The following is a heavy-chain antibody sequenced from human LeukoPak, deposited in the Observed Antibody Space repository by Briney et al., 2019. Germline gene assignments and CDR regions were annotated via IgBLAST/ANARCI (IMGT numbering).Heavy chain of an antibody. Sequence: GGSLRLSCAASGFTFSSYGMHWVRQAPGKGLEWVAFIRYDGSNKHYADSVKGRFTISRDNSKNTLYLQMNSLRAEDTAVYYCAKEMYYYDSSGYYPDYWGQGTLVTVSS. D-gene: IGHD3-22*01. V-gene: IGHV3-30*02. CDR2: IRYDGSNK. J-gene: IGHJ4*02. CDR1: GFTFSSYG. CDR3: AKEMYYYDSSGYYPDY.